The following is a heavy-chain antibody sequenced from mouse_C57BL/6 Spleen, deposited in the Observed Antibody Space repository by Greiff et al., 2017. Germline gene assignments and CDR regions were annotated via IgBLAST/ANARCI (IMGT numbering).Heavy chain of an antibody. J-gene: IGHJ2*01. CDR1: GYSFTSYY. CDR2: IYPGSGNT. Sequence: VQLQESGPELVKPGASVKISCKASGYSFTSYYIHWVKQRPGQGLEWIGWIYPGSGNTKYNEKFKGKATLTADTSSSTAYMQLRSLTSEDSAVYYCARASIYYGYEYYFDDWGKGTTLTVSS. V-gene: IGHV1-66*01. D-gene: IGHD2-2*01. CDR3: ARASIYYGYEYYFDD.